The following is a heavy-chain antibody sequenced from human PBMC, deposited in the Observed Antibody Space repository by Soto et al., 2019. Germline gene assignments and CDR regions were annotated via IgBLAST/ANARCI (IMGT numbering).Heavy chain of an antibody. D-gene: IGHD6-19*01. CDR3: VRVGAVATNGGYFDY. J-gene: IGHJ4*02. V-gene: IGHV4-59*10. CDR2: IHGSGTT. Sequence: WIWIRQPVGKGLEWIGRIHGSGTTAYSPSLRGRLIMSLDTSKNQLSLKVTSVTAADTAIYYCVRVGAVATNGGYFDYWGQGALVTVSA.